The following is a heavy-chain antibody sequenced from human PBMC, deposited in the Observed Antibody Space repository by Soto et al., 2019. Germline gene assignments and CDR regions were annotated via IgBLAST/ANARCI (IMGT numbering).Heavy chain of an antibody. CDR2: INWKSDI. V-gene: IGHV3-9*01. CDR1: GFTFDDNA. Sequence: PGGSLRLSCAVSGFTFDDNAMHWVRQAPEKGLEWVSGINWKSDIGYADSMKGRFTISRDNAKNSLYLEMNSLRAEDTAVYYCARESEDLTSNFDYWGQGTLVTVSS. CDR3: ARESEDLTSNFDY. J-gene: IGHJ4*02.